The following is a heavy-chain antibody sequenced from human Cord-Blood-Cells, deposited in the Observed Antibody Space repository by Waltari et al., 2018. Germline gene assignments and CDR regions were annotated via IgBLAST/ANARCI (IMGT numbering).Heavy chain of an antibody. V-gene: IGHV3-23*01. CDR1: GFSFSSFA. CDR3: AKESDWNYDGSFDY. CDR2: ISGSGGST. Sequence: EVQLLESGGGLVQPGGSLRLSCASSGFSFSSFAMSSVRQAPGKGLEWVSAISGSGGSTYYADSVKGRFTISRDNSKNTLYLQMNSLRAEDTAVYYCAKESDWNYDGSFDYWGQGTLVTVSS. J-gene: IGHJ4*02. D-gene: IGHD1-7*01.